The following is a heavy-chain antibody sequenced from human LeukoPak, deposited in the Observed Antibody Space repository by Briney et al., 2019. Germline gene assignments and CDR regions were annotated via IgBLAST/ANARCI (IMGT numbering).Heavy chain of an antibody. CDR1: GFTFSDYY. Sequence: GGSLRLSCAASGFTFSDYYMSWIRQAPGKGLEWVSYISSSGSTIYYADSVKGRFTISRDNAKNSLYQQMNSLRAEDTAVYYCARRLLEPYYFDYWGQGTLVTVSS. J-gene: IGHJ4*02. D-gene: IGHD3-3*01. CDR2: ISSSGSTI. CDR3: ARRLLEPYYFDY. V-gene: IGHV3-11*01.